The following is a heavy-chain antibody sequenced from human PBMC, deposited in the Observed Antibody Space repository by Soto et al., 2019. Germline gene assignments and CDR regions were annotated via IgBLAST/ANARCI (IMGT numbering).Heavy chain of an antibody. D-gene: IGHD5-12*01. Sequence: VASVKVSFKASGYTFTSYGISWVRQAPGQGLEWMGWISAYNGNTNYAQKLQGRVTMTTDTSTSTAYMELRSLRSDDTAVYYCARDHLSYSGYDFLEWFDPWGQGTLVTVSS. CDR2: ISAYNGNT. J-gene: IGHJ5*02. CDR1: GYTFTSYG. V-gene: IGHV1-18*01. CDR3: ARDHLSYSGYDFLEWFDP.